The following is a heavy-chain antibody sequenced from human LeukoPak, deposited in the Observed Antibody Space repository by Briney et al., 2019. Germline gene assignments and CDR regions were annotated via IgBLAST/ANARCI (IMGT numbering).Heavy chain of an antibody. J-gene: IGHJ4*02. CDR1: GFTFSSYA. V-gene: IGHV3-23*01. D-gene: IGHD2-15*01. CDR3: VTAPTRTYSVY. CDR2: ISGSGGST. Sequence: GGSLRLSCAASGFTFSSYAMSWVRQAPGKGLEWVSAISGSGGSTYYADSVKGRFTISRDNSKNTLYLQMNSLRAEDTAVYYCVTAPTRTYSVYWGQGTLVTVSS.